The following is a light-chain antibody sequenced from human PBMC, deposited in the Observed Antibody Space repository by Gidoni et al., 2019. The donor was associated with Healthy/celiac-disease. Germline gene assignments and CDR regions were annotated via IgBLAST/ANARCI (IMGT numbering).Light chain of an antibody. V-gene: IGKV1-39*01. CDR2: AAS. CDR3: QQSYSTPRT. CDR1: QSISSY. Sequence: GDRVTITCRASQSISSYLNWYQQKPGKAPKLLIYAASSLQSGVPSRFSGSGSGTDFTLTISSLQPEDFATYYCQQSYSTPRTFGQGTKVEIK. J-gene: IGKJ1*01.